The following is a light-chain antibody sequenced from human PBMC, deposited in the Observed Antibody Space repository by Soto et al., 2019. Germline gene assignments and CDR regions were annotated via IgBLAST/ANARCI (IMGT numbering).Light chain of an antibody. CDR1: SSNFGAGYD. V-gene: IGLV1-40*01. Sequence: QSVLTQPPSVSGAPGQRVTISCTGSSSNFGAGYDVHWYQQLPGTAPKLLIYGNTNRPSGVPDRFSGSKSGTSASLAITGLQAEDEADYYCQSYDSSPSGLIFGGGTKLTVL. CDR2: GNT. CDR3: QSYDSSPSGLI. J-gene: IGLJ2*01.